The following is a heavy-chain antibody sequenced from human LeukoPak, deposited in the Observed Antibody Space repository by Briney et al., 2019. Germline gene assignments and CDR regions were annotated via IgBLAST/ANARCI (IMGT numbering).Heavy chain of an antibody. D-gene: IGHD6-6*01. CDR3: ARGPNSNWSGLDF. Sequence: GGSLRLSCAASGFTFSSYWMNWARQNPGKGLEWVASINHNGNVNYYVDSVKGRFTISRDNAKNSLYLQVNNLRAEDTAVYYCARGPNSNWSGLDFWGQGTLLTVSS. J-gene: IGHJ4*02. CDR1: GFTFSSYW. V-gene: IGHV3-7*01. CDR2: INHNGNVN.